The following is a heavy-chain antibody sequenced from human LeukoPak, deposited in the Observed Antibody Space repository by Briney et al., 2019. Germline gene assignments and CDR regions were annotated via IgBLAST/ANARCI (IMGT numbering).Heavy chain of an antibody. Sequence: GGSLRLSCAASGFTFSSYAMSWVRQAPGKGLEWVSAISGSGGSTYYADSVKGRFTISRDNSKNTLYLQMNSLRAEDTAVYYCAKESGKISIYDFWSGYPREDVWGKGTTVTVSS. D-gene: IGHD3-3*01. CDR3: AKESGKISIYDFWSGYPREDV. CDR2: ISGSGGST. J-gene: IGHJ6*04. V-gene: IGHV3-23*01. CDR1: GFTFSSYA.